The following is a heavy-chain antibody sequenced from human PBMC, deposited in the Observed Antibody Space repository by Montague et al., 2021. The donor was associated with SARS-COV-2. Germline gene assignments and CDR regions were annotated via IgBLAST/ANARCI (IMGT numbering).Heavy chain of an antibody. Sequence: SLRLSCAASGFTSSSYAMSWVRQAPGKGLEWVSAISGSGGSTYYADSVKGRFTISRDNSKNTLYLQMNSLRAEDTAVYYCAKGAGITIFGVVIPHYYYMDVWGKGTTVTVSS. D-gene: IGHD3-3*01. CDR1: GFTSSSYA. J-gene: IGHJ6*03. V-gene: IGHV3-23*01. CDR3: AKGAGITIFGVVIPHYYYMDV. CDR2: ISGSGGST.